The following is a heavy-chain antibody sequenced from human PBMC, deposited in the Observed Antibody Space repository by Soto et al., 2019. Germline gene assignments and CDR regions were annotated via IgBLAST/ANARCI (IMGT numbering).Heavy chain of an antibody. J-gene: IGHJ6*02. D-gene: IGHD3-22*01. CDR1: GASFSGYY. V-gene: IGHV4-34*01. CDR2: INHIGST. Sequence: PETLSLTCAVYGASFSGYYWSWIRQPPGKGREWIGEINHIGSTNYNPSLKTRVTISGDTSKNQLSLKLSSVTASDTPVYYCARERITMIVVVQVYGMDVWGQGTTVTVSS. CDR3: ARERITMIVVVQVYGMDV.